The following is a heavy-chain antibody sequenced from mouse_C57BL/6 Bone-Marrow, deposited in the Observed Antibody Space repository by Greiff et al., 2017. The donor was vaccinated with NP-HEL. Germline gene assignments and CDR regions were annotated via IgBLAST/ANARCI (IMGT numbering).Heavy chain of an antibody. V-gene: IGHV1-59*01. CDR3: ARKVFGFYAMDY. CDR1: GYTFTSYW. Sequence: QVQLQQPGAELVRPGTSVKLSCKASGYTFTSYWMHWVKQRPGQGLEWIGVIDPSDSYTNYNQQFKGKATLTVDTSSSTAYMQLSSLTSEDSAVYYCARKVFGFYAMDYWGQGTSVTVSS. CDR2: IDPSDSYT. J-gene: IGHJ4*01.